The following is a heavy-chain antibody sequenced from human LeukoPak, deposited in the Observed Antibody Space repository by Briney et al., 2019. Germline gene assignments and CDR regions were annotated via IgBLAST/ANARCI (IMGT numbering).Heavy chain of an antibody. CDR2: IYPGDSDT. D-gene: IGHD5-18*01. CDR3: ARLSGYSYGSMDV. V-gene: IGHV5-51*01. Sequence: GESLKISCKGSGYRFTSYWIGWVRQMPGKGLEWMGIIYPGDSDTRYSPSFQGQVTISADKSISTAYLQWSSLKASDTAMYYRARLSGYSYGSMDVWGEGTTVTVSS. J-gene: IGHJ6*03. CDR1: GYRFTSYW.